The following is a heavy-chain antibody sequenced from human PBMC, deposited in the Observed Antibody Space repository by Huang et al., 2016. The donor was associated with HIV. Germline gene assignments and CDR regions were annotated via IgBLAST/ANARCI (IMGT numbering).Heavy chain of an antibody. CDR3: ASLFFDY. V-gene: IGHV4-34*01. J-gene: IGHJ4*02. CDR1: GGSFSGYY. Sequence: QVQLQQWGAGVLKPSETLSLTCAVYGGSFSGYYGSWIRQSPGKGLEWIGEINHSGSTNYNPPLKSRVTMSVDTSKNQFSLKLSSVTAADTAVYYCASLFFDYWGQGILVTVSS. CDR2: INHSGST.